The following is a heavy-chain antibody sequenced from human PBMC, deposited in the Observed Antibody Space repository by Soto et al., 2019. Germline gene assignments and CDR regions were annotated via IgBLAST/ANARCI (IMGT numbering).Heavy chain of an antibody. J-gene: IGHJ4*02. Sequence: SETLSLTCTVSGGSISSYYWSWIRQPPGKGLEWIGYIYYSGSTNYNPSLKSRVTISVDTSKNQFSLKLSSVTAADTAVYYCARQAYDGYGDPYYFDYWGQGTLVTVSS. CDR3: ARQAYDGYGDPYYFDY. V-gene: IGHV4-59*08. CDR1: GGSISSYY. D-gene: IGHD4-17*01. CDR2: IYYSGST.